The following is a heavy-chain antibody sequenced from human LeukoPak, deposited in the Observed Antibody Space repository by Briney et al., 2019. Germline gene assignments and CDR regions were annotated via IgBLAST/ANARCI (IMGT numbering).Heavy chain of an antibody. J-gene: IGHJ4*02. D-gene: IGHD5-18*01. CDR2: ISSSGSTI. V-gene: IGHV3-11*04. CDR1: GFTFSDYY. CDR3: AKDHYRYSYGQSLDY. Sequence: PGGSLRLSCAASGFTFSDYYMSWIRQAPGKGLEWVSYISSSGSTIYYADSVKGRFTISRDNAKNSLYLQMNSLRAEDTAVYYCAKDHYRYSYGQSLDYWGQGTLVTVSS.